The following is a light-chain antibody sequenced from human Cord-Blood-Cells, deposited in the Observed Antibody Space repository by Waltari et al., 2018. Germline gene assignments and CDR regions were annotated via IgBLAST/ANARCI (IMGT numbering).Light chain of an antibody. J-gene: IGKJ4*01. Sequence: EIALTQSPATLSLSPGERATLSCRASQSVSSYLAWYQQKPGQAPRLLIYDASNRATGIPARFSGSGSGTDFTLTISSLEPEDFAVYYCQQRSNWPKLTFGVGTKVEIK. CDR3: QQRSNWPKLT. CDR2: DAS. CDR1: QSVSSY. V-gene: IGKV3-11*01.